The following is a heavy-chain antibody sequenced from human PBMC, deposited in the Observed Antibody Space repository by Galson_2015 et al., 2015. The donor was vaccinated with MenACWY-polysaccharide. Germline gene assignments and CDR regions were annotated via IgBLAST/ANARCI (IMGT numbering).Heavy chain of an antibody. J-gene: IGHJ4*02. CDR1: GYTFTDYY. V-gene: IGHV1-2*02. D-gene: IGHD6-19*01. CDR3: ARGPVAGTFDF. Sequence: SVKVSCKASGYTFTDYYVHWVRQAPGQGLDWMGWINPNSGGTNRAPRFQGRLTMTRDTSISTAYMELTRLKTDDTAVYYCARGPVAGTFDFWGQGTLATVSS. CDR2: INPNSGGT.